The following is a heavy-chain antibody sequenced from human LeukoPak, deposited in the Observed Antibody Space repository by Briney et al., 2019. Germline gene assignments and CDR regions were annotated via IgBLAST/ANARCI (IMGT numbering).Heavy chain of an antibody. D-gene: IGHD6-13*01. CDR3: ASSHGYSSSPALFDY. CDR1: GGTFSSYA. J-gene: IGHJ4*02. Sequence: SSVKVSCKASGGTFSSYAISWVRQAPGQGLEWMGGIIPIFGTANYAQKFQGRVTITADESTSTAYMELSSLRSEDTAVYYCASSHGYSSSPALFDYWGQGTLVTVSS. CDR2: IIPIFGTA. V-gene: IGHV1-69*01.